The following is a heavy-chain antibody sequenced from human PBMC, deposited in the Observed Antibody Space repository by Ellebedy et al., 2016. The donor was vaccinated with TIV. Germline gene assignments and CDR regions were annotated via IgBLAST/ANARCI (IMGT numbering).Heavy chain of an antibody. CDR1: GFTFSSYW. D-gene: IGHD3/OR15-3a*01. Sequence: GESLKISCAASGFTFSSYWMSWVRQAPGKGLEWVANIKQDGSEKYYVDSVKGRFTISRDNAKNSLYLQMNSLRAEDTAVYYCASEDFFRFDPWGQGTLVTVSS. CDR2: IKQDGSEK. V-gene: IGHV3-7*01. CDR3: ASEDFFRFDP. J-gene: IGHJ5*02.